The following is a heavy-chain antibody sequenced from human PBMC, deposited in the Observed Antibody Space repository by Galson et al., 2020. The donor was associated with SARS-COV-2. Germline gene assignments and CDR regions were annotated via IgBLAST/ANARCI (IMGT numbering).Heavy chain of an antibody. J-gene: IGHJ4*02. D-gene: IGHD2-15*01. V-gene: IGHV4-38-2*02. CDR3: ATYSVVVVAPTPLRADY. CDR1: GYSISSGYF. Sequence: SETLSLTCTVSGYSISSGYFWGWIRQPPGKGLEWMGRIHHSGSTYYNPSPKSRVTISVDTSKNQFSLKLSSVTAADTAVYYCATYSVVVVAPTPLRADYWGQGTLVTVSS. CDR2: IHHSGST.